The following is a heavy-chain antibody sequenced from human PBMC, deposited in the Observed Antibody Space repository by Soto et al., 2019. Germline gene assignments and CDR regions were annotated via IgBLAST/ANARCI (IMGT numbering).Heavy chain of an antibody. CDR1: GGSISSSY. CDR2: IYDDGSA. D-gene: IGHD2-15*01. CDR3: ARDKYCSGGSCRKNWFDP. J-gene: IGHJ5*02. V-gene: IGHV4-59*01. Sequence: ETLSLTCTVSGGSISSSYWSWIRRPPGKGLEWLAYIYDDGSANYNPSLKSRATISLDMSKNQFSLKLTSVTAADTAVYYCARDKYCSGGSCRKNWFDPWGQGTLVTVSS.